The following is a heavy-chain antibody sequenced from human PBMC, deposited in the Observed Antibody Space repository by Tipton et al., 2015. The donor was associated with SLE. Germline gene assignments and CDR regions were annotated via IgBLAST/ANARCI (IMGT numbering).Heavy chain of an antibody. V-gene: IGHV3-30*19. CDR3: ARGGGYSGNPGYFQN. D-gene: IGHD6-13*01. J-gene: IGHJ1*01. CDR1: GFTFHSYG. CDR2: ILYDASNQ. Sequence: RSLRLSCAASGFTFHSYGMHWVRQAPGKGLEWVSFILYDASNQYTADSVKGRFTISRDNSNNTLYLQMNSLRTDDTAVYYCARGGGYSGNPGYFQNWGQGTLVTVSS.